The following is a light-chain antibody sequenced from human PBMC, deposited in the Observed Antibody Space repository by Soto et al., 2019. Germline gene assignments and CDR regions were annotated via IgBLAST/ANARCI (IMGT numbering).Light chain of an antibody. V-gene: IGLV2-18*02. CDR3: SSYTSSSTLV. J-gene: IGLJ2*01. CDR1: SSDVGRYNR. Sequence: QSVLTQPPSVSGSPGQSVTISCTGTSSDVGRYNRVSWYQQPPGTAPKLMIYEVSNRPSGVPDRFSGSKSGNTASLTISGLQAEDEADYYCSSYTSSSTLVFGGGTKVTVL. CDR2: EVS.